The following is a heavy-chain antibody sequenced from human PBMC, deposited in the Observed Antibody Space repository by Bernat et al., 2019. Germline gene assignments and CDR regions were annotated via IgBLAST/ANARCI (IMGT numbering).Heavy chain of an antibody. Sequence: EVQLLESGGGLVQPGGSLRLSCAASGFTFSSYAMSWVRQAPGKGLEWVGFIRSKAYGGTTEYAASVKGRFTISRDDSKSIAYLQMNSLKTEVTAVYYCTRDHNYYDFWSGYFDYWGQGTLVTVSS. CDR1: GFTFSSYA. CDR2: IRSKAYGGTT. D-gene: IGHD3-3*01. V-gene: IGHV3-49*04. J-gene: IGHJ4*02. CDR3: TRDHNYYDFWSGYFDY.